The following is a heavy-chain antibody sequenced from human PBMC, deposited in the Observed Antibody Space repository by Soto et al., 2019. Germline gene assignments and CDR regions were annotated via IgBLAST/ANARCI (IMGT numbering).Heavy chain of an antibody. D-gene: IGHD2-21*02. Sequence: SETLSLTCTVSGGSISYEYYHWTWIRQSPGKGLEWIGYIHYSGSIIYNPSFKSRVTLSVDTSKNQFSLQLSSVTAADTAVYFCAREDDGGDRDYYGLDVWGQGTTVTVSS. CDR2: IHYSGSI. V-gene: IGHV4-30-4*08. J-gene: IGHJ6*02. CDR1: GGSISYEYYH. CDR3: AREDDGGDRDYYGLDV.